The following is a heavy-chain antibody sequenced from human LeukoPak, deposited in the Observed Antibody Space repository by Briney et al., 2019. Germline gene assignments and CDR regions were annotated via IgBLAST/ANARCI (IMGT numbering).Heavy chain of an antibody. D-gene: IGHD5-18*01. CDR2: ISDSGGSR. V-gene: IGHV3-23*01. Sequence: PGGSQRLSCAASGFTFSNYAMSWVRQAPGKGLQWVSGISDSGGSRYYADSVKGRFTISRDNSKNTLYLQMNSLRAEDTAVYYCAKVRSSGYSYGLLDYWGQGTLVTVSS. CDR1: GFTFSNYA. CDR3: AKVRSSGYSYGLLDY. J-gene: IGHJ4*02.